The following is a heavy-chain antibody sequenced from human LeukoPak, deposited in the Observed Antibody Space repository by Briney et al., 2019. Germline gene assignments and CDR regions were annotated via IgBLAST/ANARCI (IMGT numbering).Heavy chain of an antibody. V-gene: IGHV1-18*01. CDR2: ISAYNGNT. CDR1: GYTFTSYG. CDR3: AIPRSSGYLAPYFDY. Sequence: SVKVSRKASGYTFTSYGISWVRQAPGQGLEWMGWISAYNGNTNYAQKLQGRVTMTTDTSTSTAYMELRSLRSDDTAVYYCAIPRSSGYLAPYFDYWGEGTLVTVSS. J-gene: IGHJ4*02. D-gene: IGHD3-22*01.